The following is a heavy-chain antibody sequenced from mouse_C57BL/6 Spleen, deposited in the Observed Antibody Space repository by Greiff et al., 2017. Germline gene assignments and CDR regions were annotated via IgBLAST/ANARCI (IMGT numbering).Heavy chain of an antibody. D-gene: IGHD1-1*01. V-gene: IGHV1-9*01. CDR3: ARGADYDGSSGVWYFDV. Sequence: VQLQQSGAELMQPGASVKLSCKATGYTFTGYWLEWVKQRPGHGLEWIGEILPGSGSTNSNEKFKGKATFTADTSSNTAYMQLSSLTTEDAAIYYCARGADYDGSSGVWYFDVWGTGTTVTVSS. CDR2: ILPGSGST. J-gene: IGHJ1*03. CDR1: GYTFTGYW.